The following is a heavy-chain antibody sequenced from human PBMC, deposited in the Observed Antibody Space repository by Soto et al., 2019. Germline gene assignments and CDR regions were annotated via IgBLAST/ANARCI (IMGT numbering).Heavy chain of an antibody. J-gene: IGHJ6*02. CDR1: GFTFSSYS. CDR2: ISSSSSYI. D-gene: IGHD5-12*01. Sequence: EVQLVESGGGLVKPGGSLRLSCAASGFTFSSYSMNWVRQAPGKGLEWVSSISSSSSYIYYADSVKGRFTISRDNAKNSLYLQLNSLIAEDTAVYYCASDGDSGPHGNYYYYYGMDVWGQETTVTVSS. CDR3: ASDGDSGPHGNYYYYYGMDV. V-gene: IGHV3-21*01.